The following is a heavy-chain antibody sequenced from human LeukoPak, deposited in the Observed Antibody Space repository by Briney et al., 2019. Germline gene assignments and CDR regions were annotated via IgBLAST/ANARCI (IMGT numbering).Heavy chain of an antibody. Sequence: PGGSLRLSCAASGFTFSSYEMNWVRQAPGKGLEWVSYISSSGSTIYYADSVKGRFTISRDNAKNSLYLQMNSLRAEDTAVYYCARDDCSSTSCCQLDPWGQGTLVTVSS. J-gene: IGHJ5*02. V-gene: IGHV3-48*03. CDR1: GFTFSSYE. D-gene: IGHD2-2*01. CDR3: ARDDCSSTSCCQLDP. CDR2: ISSSGSTI.